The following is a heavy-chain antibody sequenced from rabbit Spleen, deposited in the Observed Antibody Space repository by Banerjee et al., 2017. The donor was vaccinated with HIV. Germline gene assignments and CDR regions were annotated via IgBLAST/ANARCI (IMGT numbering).Heavy chain of an antibody. J-gene: IGHJ4*01. CDR2: INASTGKP. Sequence: QSLEESGGGLVQPEGSLTLTCTASGFSFSDRDVMCWVRQAPGKGLEWIACINASTGKPVYATWASGRFTISRTSSTTVTLRMTSLTAADRATYFCARDLVGVIGWNFYLWGPGTPSPS. D-gene: IGHD1-1*01. CDR1: GFSFSDRDV. V-gene: IGHV1S40*01. CDR3: ARDLVGVIGWNFYL.